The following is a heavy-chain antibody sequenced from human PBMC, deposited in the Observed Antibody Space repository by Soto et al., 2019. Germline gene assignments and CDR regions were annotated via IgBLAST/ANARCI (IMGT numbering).Heavy chain of an antibody. J-gene: IGHJ4*02. Sequence: PGGSLRLSCAASGFTVSSNYMSLVCQAPGKGLEWVSVIYSGGSTYYADSVKGRFTISRHNSKNTLYLQMNSLRAEDTAVYYCARGNYYDSSGLRFDYWGQGTLVTVSS. CDR3: ARGNYYDSSGLRFDY. CDR2: IYSGGST. CDR1: GFTVSSNY. D-gene: IGHD3-22*01. V-gene: IGHV3-53*04.